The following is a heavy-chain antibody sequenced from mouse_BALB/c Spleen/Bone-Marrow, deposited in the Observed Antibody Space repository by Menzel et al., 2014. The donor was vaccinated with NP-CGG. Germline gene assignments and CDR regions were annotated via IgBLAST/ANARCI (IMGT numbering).Heavy chain of an antibody. V-gene: IGHV1-69*01. CDR2: IDTSDSYT. Sequence: QVQLKQSGTELVMPGASVKMSCKASGYAFTDRWIHWVKQRPGQGLEWIGEIDTSDSYTNYNQKFKGKATLTVDESSSTAYIHLSSLTSEDSAVYYCARGGDDFSLDYWGQRTSVTVSS. J-gene: IGHJ4*01. CDR3: ARGGDDFSLDY. D-gene: IGHD2-4*01. CDR1: GYAFTDRW.